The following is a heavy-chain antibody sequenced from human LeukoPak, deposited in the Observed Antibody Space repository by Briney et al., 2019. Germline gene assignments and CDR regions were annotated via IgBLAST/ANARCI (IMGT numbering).Heavy chain of an antibody. CDR3: ARRLLMATTTYDY. CDR1: GYTFTGYH. V-gene: IGHV1-2*02. CDR2: INPHSGGT. D-gene: IGHD5-24*01. J-gene: IGHJ4*02. Sequence: ASVKVSCKASGYTFTGYHMHWVRQAPGQGLEWMGWINPHSGGTNYAQKFQGRATLTRDTSISTVYMELSSLRSDDTAVYFCARRLLMATTTYDYWGQRTLVTVSS.